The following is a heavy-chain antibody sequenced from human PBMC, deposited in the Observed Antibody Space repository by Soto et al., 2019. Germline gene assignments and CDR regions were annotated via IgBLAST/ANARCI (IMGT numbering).Heavy chain of an antibody. V-gene: IGHV1-46*01. CDR1: GYTFTSYY. CDR3: ARDRPPDY. CDR2: INPRDGST. J-gene: IGHJ4*02. Sequence: QVQLVQSGAEMKKPGASVKVSCKASGYTFTSYYMHWVRQAPGQGLEWMGIINPRDGSTTYAQKFQGRSTMNRDSSTSPGYMELSSLGSEDTAVYYCARDRPPDYWGQGTLVTVSS.